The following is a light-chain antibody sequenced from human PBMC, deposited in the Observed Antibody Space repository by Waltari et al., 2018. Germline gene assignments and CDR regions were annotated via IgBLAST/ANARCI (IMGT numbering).Light chain of an antibody. J-gene: IGLJ2*01. CDR1: NIGSKS. CDR2: YND. Sequence: SYVLTQPPSVSVAPGKTASITCGGNNIGSKSVHWYQRKAGQAPELVIFYNDHLPSGIPERFSGSNSGNTATLTISRVEAGDEADYYCQVWDSSSDHVVFGGGTKLTVL. V-gene: IGLV3-21*04. CDR3: QVWDSSSDHVV.